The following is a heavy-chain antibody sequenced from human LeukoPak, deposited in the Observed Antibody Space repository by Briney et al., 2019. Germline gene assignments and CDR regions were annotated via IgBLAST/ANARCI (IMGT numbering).Heavy chain of an antibody. V-gene: IGHV4-61*05. CDR1: GGSISSGGHY. J-gene: IGHJ3*02. D-gene: IGHD6-19*01. Sequence: SETLSLTCTVSGGSISSGGHYRGWIRQHPGKGLEWIGYIYYSGSTNYNPSLKSRVTISVDTSKNQFSLKLISVTAADTAVYYCARPNNGWIDAFDIWGEGAMVTVSS. CDR2: IYYSGST. CDR3: ARPNNGWIDAFDI.